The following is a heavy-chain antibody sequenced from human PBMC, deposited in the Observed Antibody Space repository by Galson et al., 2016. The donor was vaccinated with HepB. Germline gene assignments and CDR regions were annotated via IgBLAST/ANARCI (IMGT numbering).Heavy chain of an antibody. D-gene: IGHD7-27*01. J-gene: IGHJ6*02. CDR2: ISGSGGST. CDR1: GFTFSSYA. V-gene: IGHV3-23*01. CDR3: AKGISWGSVYGLDV. Sequence: SLRLSCAASGFTFSSYAMSWVRQAPGKGLEWVLGISGSGGSTYYADSMKGRFTISRDNSKNTLYLQMNSLRAEDTAIYYCAKGISWGSVYGLDVWGQGTTGTASS.